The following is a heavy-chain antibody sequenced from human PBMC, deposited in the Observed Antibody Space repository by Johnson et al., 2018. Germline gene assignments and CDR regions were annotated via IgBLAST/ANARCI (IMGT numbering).Heavy chain of an antibody. CDR2: MWYDGSKK. Sequence: QVQLVQAGGGVVQXGTSXRLXCIASGFTFSDHGFFWVRQAPGKGRVGVGVMWYDGSKKNYADSVKGRFSVSREDSKNTLYLQMDSQRAEETAVYDWAGDAARARLDVWGQGATVTVSS. CDR3: AGDAARARLDV. J-gene: IGHJ6*02. V-gene: IGHV3-33*01. CDR1: GFTFSDHG. D-gene: IGHD6-6*01.